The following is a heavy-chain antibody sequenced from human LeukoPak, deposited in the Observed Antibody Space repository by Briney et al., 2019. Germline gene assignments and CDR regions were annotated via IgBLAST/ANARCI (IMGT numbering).Heavy chain of an antibody. D-gene: IGHD3-22*01. Sequence: GGTLRPSCAASGFTFSSYGMSWVRQAPGKGLEWVSAISGSGGSTYYADSVKGRFTISRDNSKNTLYLQMNSLRAEDTAVYYCAKDYYYDSSGLNWFDPWGQGTLVTVSS. CDR1: GFTFSSYG. J-gene: IGHJ5*02. CDR3: AKDYYYDSSGLNWFDP. CDR2: ISGSGGST. V-gene: IGHV3-23*01.